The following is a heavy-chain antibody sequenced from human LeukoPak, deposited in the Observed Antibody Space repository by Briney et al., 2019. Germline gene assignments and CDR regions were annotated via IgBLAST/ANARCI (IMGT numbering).Heavy chain of an antibody. Sequence: GSLRLSCAASGFTFSYYDMSWVRQTPEKGLEWIGEMNPSGSTSYNPSLKSRVTISVDTSKNQFSLKLSSVTAADMAVYYCARGRQDVTMIVVVMTAVSYYLDVWGKGTTVTV. CDR2: MNPSGST. CDR3: ARGRQDVTMIVVVMTAVSYYLDV. D-gene: IGHD3-22*01. CDR1: GFTFSYYD. J-gene: IGHJ6*03. V-gene: IGHV4-34*08.